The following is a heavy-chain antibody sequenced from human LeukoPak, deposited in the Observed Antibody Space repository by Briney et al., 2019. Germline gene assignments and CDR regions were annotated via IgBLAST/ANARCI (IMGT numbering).Heavy chain of an antibody. CDR2: IYHSGST. D-gene: IGHD2-21*02. CDR1: GYSISSGYY. V-gene: IGHV4-38-2*02. Sequence: KPSETLSLTCAVSGYSISSGYYWGWTRQPPGKGLEWIGSIYHSGSTYYNPSLKSRVTISVDTSKNQFSLKLSSVTAADTAVYYCARDVEDCGGDCYYFDYWGQGTLVTVSS. J-gene: IGHJ4*02. CDR3: ARDVEDCGGDCYYFDY.